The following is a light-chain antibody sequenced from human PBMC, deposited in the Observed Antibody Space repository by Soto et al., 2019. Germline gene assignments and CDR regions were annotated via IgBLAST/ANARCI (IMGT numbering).Light chain of an antibody. J-gene: IGLJ3*02. V-gene: IGLV2-14*03. CDR3: SSYTSGSML. Sequence: QSALAQPASVSGSPGQSITISCTGTDSDIGSYKYVSWYQQPPGKAPKLIIYEVSNRPSGFSDRFSGSKSANTASLTISGLQAEDEADYYCSSYTSGSMLFGGGTKLTVL. CDR1: DSDIGSYKY. CDR2: EVS.